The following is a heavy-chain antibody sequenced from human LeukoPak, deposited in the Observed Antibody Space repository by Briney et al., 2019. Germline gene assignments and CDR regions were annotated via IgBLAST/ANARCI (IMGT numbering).Heavy chain of an antibody. D-gene: IGHD6-13*01. CDR2: INGGGGST. J-gene: IGHJ4*02. V-gene: IGHV3-23*01. CDR1: GFTFSSYA. Sequence: PGGSLTLSCAASGFTFSSYAMSWVRHAPGKGREWGTAINGGGGSTYYADSVKGRFTISRDNTKNTLYLQMNSLRAEHTAVYYCARGDQQQLASFDYWGQGTLVTVSS. CDR3: ARGDQQQLASFDY.